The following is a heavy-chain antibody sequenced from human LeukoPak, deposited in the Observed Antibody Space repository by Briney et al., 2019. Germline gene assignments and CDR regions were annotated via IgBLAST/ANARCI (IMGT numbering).Heavy chain of an antibody. CDR3: ARGDTWIQSYRYYGMDV. CDR2: MNPNSGNT. CDR1: GYTFTNYD. J-gene: IGHJ6*02. V-gene: IGHV1-8*02. Sequence: ASVKVSCKASGYTFTNYDINWVRKATGQGLEWMGWMNPNSGNTGYAQKFQGRVTMTRNTSISTAYMELSSLRSEDTAVYYCARGDTWIQSYRYYGMDVWGQGTTVTVSS. D-gene: IGHD5-18*01.